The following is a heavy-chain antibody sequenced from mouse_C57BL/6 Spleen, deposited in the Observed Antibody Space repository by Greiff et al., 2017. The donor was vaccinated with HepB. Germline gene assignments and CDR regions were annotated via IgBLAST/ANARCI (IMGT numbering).Heavy chain of an antibody. CDR2: IRSKSNNYAT. CDR1: GFSFNTYA. J-gene: IGHJ4*01. Sequence: EVQLVESGGGLVQPKGSLKLSCAASGFSFNTYAMNWVRQAPGKGLEWVARIRSKSNNYATYYADSVKDRFTISRDDSESMLYLQMNNLKTEDTAMYYCVSHDAGNAMDYWGQGTSVTVSS. V-gene: IGHV10-1*01. CDR3: VSHDAGNAMDY.